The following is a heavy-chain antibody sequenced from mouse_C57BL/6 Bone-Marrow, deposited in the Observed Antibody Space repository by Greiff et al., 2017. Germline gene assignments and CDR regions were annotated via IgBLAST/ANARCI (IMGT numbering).Heavy chain of an antibody. CDR2: IYPGSGNT. CDR3: ARWGGYYWFAY. J-gene: IGHJ3*01. Sequence: VQLQQSGAELVRPGASVKLSCKASGYTFTDYYINWVKQRPGPGLEWIARIYPGSGNTYYNEKFKGKATLTAEKSSSTAYMQLSSLTSEDSAVYFCARWGGYYWFAYWGQGTLVTVSA. D-gene: IGHD2-3*01. V-gene: IGHV1-76*01. CDR1: GYTFTDYY.